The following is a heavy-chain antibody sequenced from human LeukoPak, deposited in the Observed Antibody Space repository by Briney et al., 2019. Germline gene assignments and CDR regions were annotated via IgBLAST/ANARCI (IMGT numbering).Heavy chain of an antibody. J-gene: IGHJ4*02. CDR1: GFSFSDTW. D-gene: IGHD3-22*01. Sequence: GSLRLSCVGSGFSFSDTWMSWVRQSPGKGLEWVGRIKSKTDGGTTDYAAPVKGRFTISRDDSKNTLYLQMDSLKTEDTAVYYCTTGAYYYYDSSGYYSDYWGQGTLVTVSS. CDR2: IKSKTDGGTT. V-gene: IGHV3-15*01. CDR3: TTGAYYYYDSSGYYSDY.